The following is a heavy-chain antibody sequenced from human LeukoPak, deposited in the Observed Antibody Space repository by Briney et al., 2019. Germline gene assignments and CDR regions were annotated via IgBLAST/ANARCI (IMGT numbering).Heavy chain of an antibody. CDR1: GGSISNTNW. V-gene: IGHV4-4*02. J-gene: IGHJ3*02. Sequence: SGTLSLTCGVSGGSISNTNWWSWVRQPPGKGLEWIGYNDGSTNYNPSLKSRVTISLDTSKNQFSLKLSSVTAADTAVYYCARGRGYGGNYLRAFDIWGQGTMVTVS. CDR2: NDGST. D-gene: IGHD1-26*01. CDR3: ARGRGYGGNYLRAFDI.